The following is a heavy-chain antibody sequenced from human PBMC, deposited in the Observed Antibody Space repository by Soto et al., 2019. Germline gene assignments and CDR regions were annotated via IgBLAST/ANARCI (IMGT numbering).Heavy chain of an antibody. CDR3: AHSRVGADHRSLTLFDP. J-gene: IGHJ5*02. CDR2: IYYSGST. Sequence: SETLSLTCTVSGGSISSGDYYWSWIRQPPGKGLERIGYIYYSGSTYYSPSPKSRLTITKDTSKNQVVLTMTNMDPVDTATYYCAHSRVGADHRSLTLFDPWGQGTLVTVSS. V-gene: IGHV4-30-4*02. D-gene: IGHD1-26*01. CDR1: GGSISSGDYY.